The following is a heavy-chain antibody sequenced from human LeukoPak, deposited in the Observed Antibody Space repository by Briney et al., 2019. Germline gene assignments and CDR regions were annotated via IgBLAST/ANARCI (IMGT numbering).Heavy chain of an antibody. CDR3: ARVGGMTTINNAAFDI. CDR1: GGSIRSYY. Sequence: ETSETLSLTCTVSGGSIRSYYWSWIRQPPGKGLEWIGYIYHSGSTNYNPYLKSRVTISIDKSKKQFSLQLISVTDADTAIYYCARVGGMTTINNAAFDIWGQGTMVTVSS. V-gene: IGHV4-59*01. D-gene: IGHD5-24*01. J-gene: IGHJ3*02. CDR2: IYHSGST.